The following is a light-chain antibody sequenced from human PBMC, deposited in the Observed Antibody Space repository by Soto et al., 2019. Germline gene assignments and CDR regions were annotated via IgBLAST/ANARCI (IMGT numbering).Light chain of an antibody. CDR1: QSISSW. Sequence: DIQMTQSPSTLSPSVGDRVTITCRASQSISSWLAWYQQKPGKAPKLLIYKASSLESGVPSRFSGSGSGTEFTLTISSLQPDAFATYYCQQYNTYSLTFGVGTKVEIK. CDR2: KAS. CDR3: QQYNTYSLT. V-gene: IGKV1-5*03. J-gene: IGKJ4*01.